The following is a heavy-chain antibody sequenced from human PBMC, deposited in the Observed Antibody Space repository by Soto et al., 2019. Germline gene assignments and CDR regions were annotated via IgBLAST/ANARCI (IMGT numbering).Heavy chain of an antibody. Sequence: GGSLRLSCAASGFTFSSYDMHWVRQATGKGLEWVSAIGTAGDTYYPGSVKGRFTISRENAKNSLYLQMNSLRAGDTAVYYCARTIYGSGSYAFDIWGQGTMVTVSS. V-gene: IGHV3-13*01. D-gene: IGHD3-10*01. CDR1: GFTFSSYD. CDR2: IGTAGDT. CDR3: ARTIYGSGSYAFDI. J-gene: IGHJ3*02.